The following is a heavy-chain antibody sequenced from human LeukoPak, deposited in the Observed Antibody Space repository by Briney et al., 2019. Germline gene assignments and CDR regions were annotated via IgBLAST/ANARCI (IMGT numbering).Heavy chain of an antibody. D-gene: IGHD6-6*01. CDR1: GGSVSSGSYY. Sequence: SEALSLTCTVSGGSVSSGSYYWSWIRQPPGKGLEWIGYIYYSGSTNYNPSLKSRVTISVDTSKNQFSLKLSSVTAADTAVYYCARAYYSSSPLGPWGQGTLVTVSS. CDR2: IYYSGST. CDR3: ARAYYSSSPLGP. J-gene: IGHJ5*02. V-gene: IGHV4-61*01.